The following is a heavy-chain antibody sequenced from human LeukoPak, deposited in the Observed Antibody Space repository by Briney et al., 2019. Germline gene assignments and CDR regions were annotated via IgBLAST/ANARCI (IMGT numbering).Heavy chain of an antibody. Sequence: KPSETLSLTCTVSGGSISSSSYYWGWIRQPPGKGLEWIGSIYYSGSTYYNPSLKIRVTISVDRSKNQFSLKLSSITAADTAVYYCARAFGEIIWDAFDIWGQGTMVTVSS. D-gene: IGHD3-10*01. V-gene: IGHV4-39*07. J-gene: IGHJ3*02. CDR1: GGSISSSSYY. CDR3: ARAFGEIIWDAFDI. CDR2: IYYSGST.